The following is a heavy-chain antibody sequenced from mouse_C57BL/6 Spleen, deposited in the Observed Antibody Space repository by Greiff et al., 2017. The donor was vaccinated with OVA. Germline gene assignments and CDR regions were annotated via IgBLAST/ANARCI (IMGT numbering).Heavy chain of an antibody. Sequence: QVQLQQPGAELVRPGSSVKLSCKASGYTFTSYWMHWVTQRPIQGLEWIGNIDPSASETHYNQQFKDKATLTVDKSSSPAYMQLSSLASEDSAVYYCGRSNYYGSSGTGDWGQGATRAVSS. CDR2: IDPSASET. CDR3: GRSNYYGSSGTGD. J-gene: IGHJ2*01. D-gene: IGHD1-1*01. V-gene: IGHV1-52*01. CDR1: GYTFTSYW.